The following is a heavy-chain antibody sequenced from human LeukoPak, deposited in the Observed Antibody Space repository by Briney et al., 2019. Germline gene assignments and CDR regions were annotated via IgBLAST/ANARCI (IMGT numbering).Heavy chain of an antibody. Sequence: PSETLSLTCTVSGGSIGIYYWSWIRQPAGKGLEWIGRIYNSGRTKYSPSLESRVPMSIDTSKNQFSLKLSSVSAADTAVYYCARVAMYEFFFDYWGQGTLVTVSS. CDR2: IYNSGRT. J-gene: IGHJ4*02. V-gene: IGHV4-4*07. D-gene: IGHD2-8*01. CDR1: GGSIGIYY. CDR3: ARVAMYEFFFDY.